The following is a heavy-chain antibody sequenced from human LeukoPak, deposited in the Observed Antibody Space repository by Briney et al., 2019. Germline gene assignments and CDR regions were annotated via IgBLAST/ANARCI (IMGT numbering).Heavy chain of an antibody. CDR2: IKPDGSEK. J-gene: IGHJ4*01. Sequence: GGSLRLSCAASGFTFSRYWMSWVRQAPGKGLEWVANIKPDGSEKYYVDSVEGRFTISRDNTKNSLSLQVNSLIVEDTAVYYCARDGTAAGLYFDLWGQGTLVTVSS. CDR3: ARDGTAAGLYFDL. V-gene: IGHV3-7*01. CDR1: GFTFSRYW. D-gene: IGHD6-13*01.